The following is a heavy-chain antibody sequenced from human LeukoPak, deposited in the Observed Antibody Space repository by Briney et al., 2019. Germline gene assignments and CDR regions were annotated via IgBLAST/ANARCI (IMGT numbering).Heavy chain of an antibody. CDR2: IFPGDSDT. CDR3: ARRPASVGGGFDS. D-gene: IGHD2-2*01. Sequence: GESLKISFKGSGYRFTNYWIGWVRPMPGKGLEYIGIIFPGDSDTRYSPSFEGQVTISADNSISTAYLQWSRLTASDTAIYYCARRPASVGGGFDSWGQGSLVTVSS. V-gene: IGHV5-51*01. J-gene: IGHJ5*01. CDR1: GYRFTNYW.